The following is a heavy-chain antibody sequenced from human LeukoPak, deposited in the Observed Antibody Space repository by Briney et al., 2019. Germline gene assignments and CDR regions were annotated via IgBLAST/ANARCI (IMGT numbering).Heavy chain of an antibody. D-gene: IGHD1-1*01. CDR2: ISSSSSTI. V-gene: IGHV3-48*01. CDR1: RFTFSIFA. J-gene: IGHJ5*02. CDR3: AKDSWNDLMSGNWFDP. Sequence: GGSLRLSCAASRFTFSIFAMNWVRQAPGKGLEWLSYISSSSSTIYYADSVKGRFTISRDNAKNSLYLQMNSLRAEDTAVYYCAKDSWNDLMSGNWFDPWGQGTLVTVSS.